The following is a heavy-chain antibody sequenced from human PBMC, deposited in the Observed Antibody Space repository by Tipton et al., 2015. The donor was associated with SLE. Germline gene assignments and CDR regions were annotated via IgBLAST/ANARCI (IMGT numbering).Heavy chain of an antibody. CDR3: ARDGGPGSGEEDI. V-gene: IGHV3-7*03. J-gene: IGHJ3*02. CDR1: GFTFSSYW. D-gene: IGHD2-15*01. Sequence: GSLRLSCAASGFTFSSYWMSWVRQAPGKGLEWVANIKQDGSEKYYVDSVKGRFTISRDSAKNSLYLQMNSLRAEDTAVYYCARDGGPGSGEEDIWGQGTMVTVSS. CDR2: IKQDGSEK.